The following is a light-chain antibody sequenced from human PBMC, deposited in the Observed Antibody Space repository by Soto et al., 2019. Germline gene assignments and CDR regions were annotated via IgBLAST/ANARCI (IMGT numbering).Light chain of an antibody. V-gene: IGKV1-5*01. CDR3: QQYDSYPLT. Sequence: DIQMTQYPSTLSASVGGRVTITCRASQTITNWLAWYQQKPGKAPKVLIYEASTLETGVPSRFSGSGSGTEFTLTISSLQPDDFATYYCQQYDSYPLTFGGGTKVDIK. J-gene: IGKJ4*01. CDR2: EAS. CDR1: QTITNW.